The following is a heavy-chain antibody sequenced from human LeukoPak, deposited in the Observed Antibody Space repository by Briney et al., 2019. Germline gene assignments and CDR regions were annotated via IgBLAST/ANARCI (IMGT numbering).Heavy chain of an antibody. CDR2: TSSDLNVN. V-gene: IGHV3-30-3*01. CDR1: GFTFRNYV. CDR3: AREGYYGSGSPPSLYFDY. Sequence: SLRLLCAASGFTFRNYVSQWVRQAPGKGVEWVAVTSSDLNVNLYAASLKGRFTISRDNSRSTLYLQMNSLSPEDTAIYYCAREGYYGSGSPPSLYFDYWGQGTLVTVSS. J-gene: IGHJ4*02. D-gene: IGHD3-10*01.